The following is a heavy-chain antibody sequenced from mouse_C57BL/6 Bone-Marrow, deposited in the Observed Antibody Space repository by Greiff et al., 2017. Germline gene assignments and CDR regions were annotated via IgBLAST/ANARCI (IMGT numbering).Heavy chain of an antibody. J-gene: IGHJ1*03. D-gene: IGHD2-5*01. CDR2: IYPGSGST. V-gene: IGHV1-55*01. CDR3: ARPYYSNYWYFDV. CDR1: GYTFTSYW. Sequence: VQLQQPGAELVKPGASVKMSCKASGYTFTSYWITWVKQRPGQGLEWIGDIYPGSGSTNYNEKFKSKATLTVDTSSSTAYMQLSRLTSEDSAVYYCARPYYSNYWYFDVWGTGTTGTVSS.